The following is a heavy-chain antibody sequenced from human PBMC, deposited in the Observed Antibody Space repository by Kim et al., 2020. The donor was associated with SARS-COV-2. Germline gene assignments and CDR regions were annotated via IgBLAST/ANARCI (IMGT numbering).Heavy chain of an antibody. J-gene: IGHJ4*02. D-gene: IGHD2-8*01. Sequence: GGSLRLSCVISGFTVTDSYVSWVRQAPGKGLEWISVIYRDGNTYYADSVKGRFTISRDASKNTVYFQMNRLRVDDTATYYCASIEWTGDGVGDFDYWGQG. V-gene: IGHV3-66*01. CDR1: GFTVTDSY. CDR3: ASIEWTGDGVGDFDY. CDR2: IYRDGNT.